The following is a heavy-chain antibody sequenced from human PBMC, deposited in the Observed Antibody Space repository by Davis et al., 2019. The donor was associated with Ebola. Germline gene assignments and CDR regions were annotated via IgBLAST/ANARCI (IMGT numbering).Heavy chain of an antibody. CDR2: ISGDGGST. Sequence: GESLKISCAASGFTFDDYAMHWVRQAPGKGLEWVSLISGDGGSTYYADSVKGRFTISRDNSKNSLYLQMNSLRTEDTALYYCAKDIGVGATPEAYYYGMDVWGQGTTVTVSS. J-gene: IGHJ6*02. CDR3: AKDIGVGATPEAYYYGMDV. V-gene: IGHV3-43*02. CDR1: GFTFDDYA. D-gene: IGHD1-26*01.